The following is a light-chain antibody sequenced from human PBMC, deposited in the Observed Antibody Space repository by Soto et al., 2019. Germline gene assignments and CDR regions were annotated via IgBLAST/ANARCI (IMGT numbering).Light chain of an antibody. J-gene: IGLJ3*02. CDR3: QVWDSSTAGV. CDR1: NIGSKN. CDR2: RDS. Sequence: SYELTQPLSVSVALGQTAKITSGGNNIGSKNVHWYQQKPGQAPVLVIYRDSNRPSGIPERFSGSNSGNTATLTISRAQAGDEADYYCQVWDSSTAGVFGGGTKLTVL. V-gene: IGLV3-9*01.